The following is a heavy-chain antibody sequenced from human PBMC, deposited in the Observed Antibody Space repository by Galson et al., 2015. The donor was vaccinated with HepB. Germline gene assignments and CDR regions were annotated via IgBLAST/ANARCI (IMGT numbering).Heavy chain of an antibody. CDR1: GYTFTGYY. Sequence: SVKVSCKASGYTFTGYYMHWVRQAPGQGLEWMGRINPNSGGTNYAQKFQGRVTMTRDTSISTAYMELSRLRSDDTAVYYCARIRVATIFGVAYGGVYYYYGMDVWGQGTTVTVSS. V-gene: IGHV1-2*06. J-gene: IGHJ6*02. CDR2: INPNSGGT. D-gene: IGHD3-3*01. CDR3: ARIRVATIFGVAYGGVYYYYGMDV.